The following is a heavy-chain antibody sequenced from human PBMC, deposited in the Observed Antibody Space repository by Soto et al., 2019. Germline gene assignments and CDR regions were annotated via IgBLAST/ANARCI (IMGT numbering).Heavy chain of an antibody. D-gene: IGHD6-19*01. CDR3: ASPQGAVAVAGAFDY. V-gene: IGHV4-39*01. CDR2: IYSSGST. CDR1: GGSISSTSHY. Sequence: QLQLQESGPRLVKPSETLSLTCTVSGGSISSTSHYWGWIRQPPGKGLEWIGSIYSSGSTYYNPSLESRGTISVDTSKNQFSLRLSSVTAADTAVYYCASPQGAVAVAGAFDYWGQGTLVTVSS. J-gene: IGHJ4*02.